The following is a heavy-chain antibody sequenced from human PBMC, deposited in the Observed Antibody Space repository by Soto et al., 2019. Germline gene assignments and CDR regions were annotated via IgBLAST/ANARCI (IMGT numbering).Heavy chain of an antibody. D-gene: IGHD6-6*01. Sequence: QVQLVESGGNVVLPGRSLRLSCAASGFTFSSTNMHWVRQAPGKGLEWVAIILYDGSHPYYADSVKGRFTVSRDNSKNTLYLAMNNLRPEDTAVYYCAGELGHAFDFWGQETVVTVSS. CDR1: GFTFSSTN. CDR2: ILYDGSHP. V-gene: IGHV3-30-3*01. CDR3: AGELGHAFDF. J-gene: IGHJ3*01.